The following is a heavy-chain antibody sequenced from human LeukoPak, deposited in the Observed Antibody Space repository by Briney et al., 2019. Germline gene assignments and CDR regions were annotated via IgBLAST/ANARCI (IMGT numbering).Heavy chain of an antibody. CDR1: GFTFSSYA. D-gene: IGHD6-6*01. J-gene: IGHJ4*02. Sequence: GRSLRLSCAASGFTFSSYAMHWVRQAPGKGREGVAVISYDGSNKYYADSVKGRFTISRDNSKNTLYLQMNSLRAEDTAVYYCARRFSSSTLDYWGQGTLVTVSS. CDR2: ISYDGSNK. CDR3: ARRFSSSTLDY. V-gene: IGHV3-30*04.